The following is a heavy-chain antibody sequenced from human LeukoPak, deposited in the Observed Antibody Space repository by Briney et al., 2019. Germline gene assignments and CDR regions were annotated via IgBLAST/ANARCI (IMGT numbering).Heavy chain of an antibody. V-gene: IGHV1-24*01. CDR3: ATSKGLGSYGDLFDY. Sequence: ASVKVSCKVSGYTLTELSMHWVRQAPGKGLEWMGGFDPEDGETIYAQKFQGRVTMTEDASPDTAYMELRSMRSEETAVYSCATSKGLGSYGDLFDYWGEGTLVTVSS. CDR1: GYTLTELS. D-gene: IGHD4-17*01. J-gene: IGHJ4*02. CDR2: FDPEDGET.